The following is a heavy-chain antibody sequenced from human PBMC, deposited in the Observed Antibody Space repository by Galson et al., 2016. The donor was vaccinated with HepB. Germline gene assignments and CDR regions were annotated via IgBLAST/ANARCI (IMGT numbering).Heavy chain of an antibody. CDR2: ISTRRTT. D-gene: IGHD1-1*01. J-gene: IGHJ5*02. CDR3: AKERLVRRIFAP. Sequence: SLRLSCAASGFVFSNFGLSWVRQAPGKGLEWVASISTRRTTYYSDSVQGRFTISRDNSNNTLYLQMNGLRAEDTAVYYCAKERLVRRIFAPLGQGTLLTVSS. V-gene: IGHV3-23*01. CDR1: GFVFSNFG.